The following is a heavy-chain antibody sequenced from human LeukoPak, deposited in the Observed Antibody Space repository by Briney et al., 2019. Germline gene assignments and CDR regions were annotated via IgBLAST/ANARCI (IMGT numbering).Heavy chain of an antibody. CDR3: ARGSDHYDSSGYRYFDL. D-gene: IGHD3-22*01. J-gene: IGHJ2*01. Sequence: SETLSLTGTVSGGSISSYFWSWIRQPPGKGLEWIGYIYYSGSTNYNPSLKSRVTISVDTSKNQFSLKLSSVTAADTAVYYCARGSDHYDSSGYRYFDLWGRGTLATVSS. CDR1: GGSISSYF. CDR2: IYYSGST. V-gene: IGHV4-59*01.